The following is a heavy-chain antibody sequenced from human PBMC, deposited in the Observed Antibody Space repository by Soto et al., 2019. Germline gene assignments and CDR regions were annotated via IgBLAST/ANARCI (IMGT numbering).Heavy chain of an antibody. CDR1: SGTFSNYS. J-gene: IGHJ3*02. Sequence: SQRVPMDASSGTFSNYSMSCVRQDPRRGLEWVSYISSSSGTIYYADSVKGRFTISRDNAKNSLYLQMDSLRAEDTSVYFCARVRGYCSRTTGPVGDGFDMLGQGTTVTVSS. D-gene: IGHD2-2*01. CDR3: ARVRGYCSRTTGPVGDGFDM. V-gene: IGHV3-48*01. CDR2: ISSSSGTI.